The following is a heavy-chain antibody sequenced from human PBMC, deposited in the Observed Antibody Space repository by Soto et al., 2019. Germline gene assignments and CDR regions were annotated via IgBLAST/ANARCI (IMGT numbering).Heavy chain of an antibody. Sequence: QVQLMQSGAEVKKPGASVKVSCKASGDTFTDYYIHWVRQAPGQGLEWMGTVNPSGGHTTYAQHFLGRVTMTRDTATITLHMELTSLTSDDTAVYYCARGGHVVVVTAALDYWGQGTLVTVSS. CDR1: GDTFTDYY. CDR3: ARGGHVVVVTAALDY. D-gene: IGHD2-21*02. V-gene: IGHV1-46*01. J-gene: IGHJ4*02. CDR2: VNPSGGHT.